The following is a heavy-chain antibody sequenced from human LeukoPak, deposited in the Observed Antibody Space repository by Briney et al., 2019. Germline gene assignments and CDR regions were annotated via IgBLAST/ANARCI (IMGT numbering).Heavy chain of an antibody. D-gene: IGHD3-9*01. CDR1: GFTFSSYS. J-gene: IGHJ4*02. CDR3: AKEGALTGYYSGFDY. Sequence: GGSLRLSCAASGFTFSSYSMNWVRQAPGKGLEWVSYISSSSTIYYADSVKGRFTISRDNSKNTLYLQMNSLRAEDTAVYYCAKEGALTGYYSGFDYWGQGTLVTVSS. V-gene: IGHV3-48*01. CDR2: ISSSSTI.